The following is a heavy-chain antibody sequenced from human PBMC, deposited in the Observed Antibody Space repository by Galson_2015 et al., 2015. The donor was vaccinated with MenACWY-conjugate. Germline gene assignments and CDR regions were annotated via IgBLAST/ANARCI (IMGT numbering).Heavy chain of an antibody. J-gene: IGHJ6*03. D-gene: IGHD3-16*01. Sequence: SLRLSCAASGFTFSSYWMHWVRQAPGKGLVWVSRVNSDGSGTGYADSVKGRFTISRDNAKNMLFLQMNSLKVEDTAVYYCARSYVPGSDRKNYYVDVWGRGTTVTASS. CDR3: ARSYVPGSDRKNYYVDV. CDR1: GFTFSSYW. V-gene: IGHV3-74*01. CDR2: VNSDGSGT.